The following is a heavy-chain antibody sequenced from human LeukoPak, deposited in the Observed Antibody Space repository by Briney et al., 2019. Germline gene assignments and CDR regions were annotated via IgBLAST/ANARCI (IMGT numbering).Heavy chain of an antibody. V-gene: IGHV3-11*05. D-gene: IGHD3-10*01. CDR2: ISSSGSNT. CDR1: RFSLSYYY. CDR3: ATGGGSGSNYYNGMDV. Sequence: TGGSVRLSCAGSRFSLSYYYMSWIRQAPGKGLDWLAYISSSGSNTNYADSVKGRFTISRDNAKNSLYLQMNSLRAEDTAVYYCATGGGSGSNYYNGMDVWGQGTTLTVSS. J-gene: IGHJ6*02.